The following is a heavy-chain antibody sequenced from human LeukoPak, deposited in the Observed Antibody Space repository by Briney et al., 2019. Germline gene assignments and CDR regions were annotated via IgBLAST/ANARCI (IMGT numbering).Heavy chain of an antibody. Sequence: SVKVSCKASGGTFSSYAISWVRQAPGQGLEWMGGIIPIFGTANYAQKFQGRVTITADESTSTAYMELSSLKASDTAMYYCARLREGITGFDYWGQGTLVTVSS. CDR2: IIPIFGTA. CDR1: GGTFSSYA. J-gene: IGHJ4*02. D-gene: IGHD1-14*01. V-gene: IGHV1-69*13. CDR3: ARLREGITGFDY.